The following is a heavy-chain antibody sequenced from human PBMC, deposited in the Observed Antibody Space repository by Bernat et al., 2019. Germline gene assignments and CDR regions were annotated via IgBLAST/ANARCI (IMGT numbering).Heavy chain of an antibody. CDR1: GYTFTGYY. CDR2: INLNSGGT. J-gene: IGHJ6*02. V-gene: IGHV1-2*04. CDR3: ARAESLYGMDV. Sequence: QVQLVQSGAEVKKPGASVKVSCKASGYTFTGYYMHWVRQAPGQGLEWMGWINLNSGGTNYAQKFQGWVTMTRDTSISTAYMELSRLRSDDTAVYYCARAESLYGMDVWGQGTTVTVSS.